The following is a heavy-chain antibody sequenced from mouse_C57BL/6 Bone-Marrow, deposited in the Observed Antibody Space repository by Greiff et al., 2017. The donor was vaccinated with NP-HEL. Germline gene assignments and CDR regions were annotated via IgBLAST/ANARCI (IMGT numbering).Heavy chain of an antibody. J-gene: IGHJ2*01. CDR2: INSDGGST. D-gene: IGHD2-4*01. Sequence: EVHVVESGGGLVQPGESLKLSCESNEYEFPSHDMSWVRKTPEKRLELVAAINSDGGSTYYPDTMERRFIISRDNTKKTLYLQMSSLRSEDTALYYCARALYYDYDVGNYFDYWGQGTTLTVSS. CDR1: EYEFPSHD. V-gene: IGHV5-2*01. CDR3: ARALYYDYDVGNYFDY.